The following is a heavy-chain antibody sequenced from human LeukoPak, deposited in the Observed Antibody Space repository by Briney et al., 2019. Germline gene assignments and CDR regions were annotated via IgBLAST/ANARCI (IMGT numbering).Heavy chain of an antibody. V-gene: IGHV1-46*01. CDR3: ARDWVCSSTSCPYYGMDV. CDR1: GYTFTSYY. D-gene: IGHD2-2*01. Sequence: ASVKVSCKASGYTFTSYYMRWVRQAPGQGPEWMGIINPSGGSTSYAQKFQGRVTMTRDTSTSTVYMELSSLRSEDTAVYYCARDWVCSSTSCPYYGMDVWGQGTTVTVSS. CDR2: INPSGGST. J-gene: IGHJ6*02.